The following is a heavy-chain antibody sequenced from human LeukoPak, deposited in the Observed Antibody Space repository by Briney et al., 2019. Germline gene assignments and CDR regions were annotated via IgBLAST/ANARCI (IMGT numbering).Heavy chain of an antibody. CDR3: ARGLQGYYDSLTGYYRGRYYFDY. Sequence: GGSLRLSCAASGFTFSSYTMNWVRQAPGKGLEYVSSISSSSSHIYYADSVKGRFTISRDNTKSSLYLQMNSLRAEDMAVYYCARGLQGYYDSLTGYYRGRYYFDYWGQGTLVTVSS. D-gene: IGHD3-9*01. V-gene: IGHV3-21*01. J-gene: IGHJ4*02. CDR2: ISSSSSHI. CDR1: GFTFSSYT.